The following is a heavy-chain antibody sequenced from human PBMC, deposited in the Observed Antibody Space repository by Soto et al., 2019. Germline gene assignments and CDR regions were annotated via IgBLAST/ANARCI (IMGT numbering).Heavy chain of an antibody. Sequence: SVKVSCKASGGTFSSYAISWVRQAPGQGLEWMGGIIPIFGTANYAQRFQGRVTITADESTSTAYMELSSLRSEDTAVYYCARVGINDGVFDYWGQGTLVTVSS. D-gene: IGHD1-1*01. J-gene: IGHJ4*02. V-gene: IGHV1-69*13. CDR1: GGTFSSYA. CDR2: IIPIFGTA. CDR3: ARVGINDGVFDY.